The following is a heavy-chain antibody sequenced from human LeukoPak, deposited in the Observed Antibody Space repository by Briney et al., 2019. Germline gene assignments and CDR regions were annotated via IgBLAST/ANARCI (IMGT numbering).Heavy chain of an antibody. D-gene: IGHD3-22*01. Sequence: GRSLRLSCAASGFTFSSYAMHWVRQAPGKGLEWVAVISYDGSNKYYADSVKGRFTISRDNSKNTLYLQMNSLRAEDTAVYYCASMIVVDNAFDIWGQGTMVTVSS. CDR3: ASMIVVDNAFDI. CDR2: ISYDGSNK. V-gene: IGHV3-30-3*01. CDR1: GFTFSSYA. J-gene: IGHJ3*02.